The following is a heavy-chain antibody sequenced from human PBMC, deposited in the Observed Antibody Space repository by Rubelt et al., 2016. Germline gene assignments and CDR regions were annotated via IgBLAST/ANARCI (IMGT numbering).Heavy chain of an antibody. D-gene: IGHD2-2*01. CDR2: IYYSGSS. Sequence: QVQLQESGPGLVKPSETLSLTCTVSGGSISSYSWSWIRQPPGKGLEWIGYIYYSGSSNYNPSLKSRVAISVDTSKNQFARNLNSVTAADTSVYYCCRSTSGFGRGAINVWGQGTTVAVSS. V-gene: IGHV4-59*12. CDR3: CRSTSGFGRGAINV. CDR1: GGSISSYS. J-gene: IGHJ6*02.